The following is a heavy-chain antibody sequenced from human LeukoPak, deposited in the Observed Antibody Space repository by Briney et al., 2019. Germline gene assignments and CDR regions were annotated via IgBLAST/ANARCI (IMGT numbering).Heavy chain of an antibody. CDR3: AKVRGTYSSGYFFDY. V-gene: IGHV3-11*01. CDR2: ISSSGSAK. Sequence: GGSLRLSCAASGFKFSDYYMSWIRQAPGKGLECVSYISSSGSAKYYADSVKGRFTISRDNAKKSLDLQMNSLRAEDTAFYYCAKVRGTYSSGYFFDYWGQGTLVTVSS. J-gene: IGHJ4*02. CDR1: GFKFSDYY. D-gene: IGHD6-19*01.